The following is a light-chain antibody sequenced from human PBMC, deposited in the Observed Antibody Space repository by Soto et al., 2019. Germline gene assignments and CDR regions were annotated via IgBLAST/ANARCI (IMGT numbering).Light chain of an antibody. CDR1: QGISSW. CDR3: QLHTT. CDR2: KAS. J-gene: IGKJ1*01. V-gene: IGKV1-5*03. Sequence: DIQMTQSPSALSASVGDRVTITCRGSQGISSWLAWYQQKPGKAPRLLIYKASSLASGVPSRFSGSGSGTEFTLTISSLQPEDVATYNCQLHTTFGQGTKVEI.